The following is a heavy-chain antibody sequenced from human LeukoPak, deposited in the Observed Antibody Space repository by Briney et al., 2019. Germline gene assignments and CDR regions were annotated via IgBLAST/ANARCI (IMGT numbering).Heavy chain of an antibody. CDR1: GGSFSGYY. V-gene: IGHV4-34*01. D-gene: IGHD5-18*01. CDR3: ANSQRDTAMVNYFDY. J-gene: IGHJ4*02. Sequence: PSETLSLTCAVYGGSFSGYYWSWIRQPPGKGLEWIGEINHSGSTNYNPSLKSRVTISVDTSKNQFSLKLSSVTAADTAVYYCANSQRDTAMVNYFDYWGQGTLVTVSS. CDR2: INHSGST.